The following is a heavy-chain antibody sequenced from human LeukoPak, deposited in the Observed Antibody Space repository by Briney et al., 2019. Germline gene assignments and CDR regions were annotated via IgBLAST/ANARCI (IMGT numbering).Heavy chain of an antibody. V-gene: IGHV4-31*03. CDR1: GGSISSGGYY. CDR2: IYYSGST. CDR3: ARELYGDYVDY. J-gene: IGHJ4*02. Sequence: PSETLSPTCTVSGGSISSGGYYWSWIRQHPGKGLEWIGYIYYSGSTYYNPSLKSRVTISVDTSKNQFSLKLSSVTAADTAVYYCARELYGDYVDYWGQGTLVTVSS. D-gene: IGHD4-17*01.